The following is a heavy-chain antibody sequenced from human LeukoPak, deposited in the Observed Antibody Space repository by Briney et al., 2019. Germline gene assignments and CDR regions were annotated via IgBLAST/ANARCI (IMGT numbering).Heavy chain of an antibody. D-gene: IGHD6-19*01. CDR1: GGSFSGYY. V-gene: IGHV4-34*01. CDR2: INHSGNT. J-gene: IGHJ4*02. CDR3: ASFKAEGFDY. Sequence: PSETLSLTCAVYGGSFSGYYWSWIRQPPGKGLEWIGEINHSGNTNYSPSLKSRVTISVDTSKNQFSLKLSSVTAADTAVYYCASFKAEGFDYWGQGTLVTVSS.